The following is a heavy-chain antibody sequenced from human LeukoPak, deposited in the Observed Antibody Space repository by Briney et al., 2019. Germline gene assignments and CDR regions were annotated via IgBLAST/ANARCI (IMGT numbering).Heavy chain of an antibody. CDR2: IIPIFGTA. D-gene: IGHD5/OR15-5a*01. V-gene: IGHV1-69*06. J-gene: IGHJ6*04. CDR3: GRGFYEPRRYYYGMDV. Sequence: GSSVKVSCTASGGTFSSYAISWVRQAPGQGLEWMGGIIPIFGTANYAQKFQGRVTITADKSTSTAYMELSSLRSEDTAVYYCGRGFYEPRRYYYGMDVWGKGTTVTVSS. CDR1: GGTFSSYA.